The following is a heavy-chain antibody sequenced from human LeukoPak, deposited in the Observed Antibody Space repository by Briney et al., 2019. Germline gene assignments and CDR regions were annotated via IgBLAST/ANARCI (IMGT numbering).Heavy chain of an antibody. Sequence: GGSLRLSCAASGFTFSSYWMSWVRQAPGKGLEWVANIKQDGSEKYYVDSVKGRFTISRDDAKNSLYLQMNSLRAEDTAVYYCARGSYYYGSGSYAYWGQGTLVTVSS. CDR3: ARGSYYYGSGSYAY. CDR2: IKQDGSEK. D-gene: IGHD3-10*01. J-gene: IGHJ4*02. CDR1: GFTFSSYW. V-gene: IGHV3-7*04.